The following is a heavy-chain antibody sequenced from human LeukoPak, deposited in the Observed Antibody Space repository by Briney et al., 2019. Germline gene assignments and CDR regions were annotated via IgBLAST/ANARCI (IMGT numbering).Heavy chain of an antibody. CDR3: LRGDRRDY. Sequence: GGSLRLSCAASGFTFSSYEMNWVRQAPGQGLEGLSSISGSGSTIYYADSVKGRFIISRDNAKDSLYLQMNSLRVEDMAVYYCLRGDRRDYWGQGTLVTVSS. CDR2: ISGSGSTI. CDR1: GFTFSSYE. J-gene: IGHJ4*02. V-gene: IGHV3-48*03.